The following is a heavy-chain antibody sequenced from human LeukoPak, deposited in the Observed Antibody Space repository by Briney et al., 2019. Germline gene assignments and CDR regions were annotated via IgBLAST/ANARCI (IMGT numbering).Heavy chain of an antibody. CDR3: ARNALRYYYGSGASPAALAMYNWFDP. J-gene: IGHJ5*02. CDR1: GYTFTGYY. CDR2: INPNSGGT. D-gene: IGHD3-10*01. V-gene: IGHV1-2*06. Sequence: ASVKVSCKASGYTFTGYYMHWVRQAPGQGLEWMGRINPNSGGTNYAQKFQGRVTMTRDTSISTAYMELSRLRSDDTAVYYCARNALRYYYGSGASPAALAMYNWFDPGGQGTLVTVSS.